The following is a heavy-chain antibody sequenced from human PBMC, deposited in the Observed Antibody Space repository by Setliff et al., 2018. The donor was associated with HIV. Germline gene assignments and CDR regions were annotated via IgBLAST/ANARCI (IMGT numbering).Heavy chain of an antibody. CDR2: IDHRGRP. D-gene: IGHD2-8*02. CDR3: ARVSITYWYSTPRDYYYYMDV. Sequence: PSATLSLTCGIYGGSFSDYYWSWIRQPPGKGLEWIGEIDHRGRPKYNPSLNSRVTMSVDKSRNQFSLKVSSGTAADTAVYYCARVSITYWYSTPRDYYYYMDVWGEGTTVTVSS. CDR1: GGSFSDYY. V-gene: IGHV4-34*01. J-gene: IGHJ6*03.